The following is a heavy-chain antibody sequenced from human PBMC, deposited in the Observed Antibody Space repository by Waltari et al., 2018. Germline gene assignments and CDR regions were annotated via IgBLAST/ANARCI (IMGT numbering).Heavy chain of an antibody. D-gene: IGHD3-10*01. J-gene: IGHJ3*02. CDR1: GGPISSYY. CDR3: ARERGSFLYVGATRGAFDI. V-gene: IGHV4-59*01. Sequence: QVQLQAAGPGLVKPSETLSLTCTVSGGPISSYYWSWIRQPPGKGLEWIGYIYYSGSTNYNPSLKSRVTISVDTSKNQFSLKLSSVTAADTAVYYCARERGSFLYVGATRGAFDIWGQGTMVTVSS. CDR2: IYYSGST.